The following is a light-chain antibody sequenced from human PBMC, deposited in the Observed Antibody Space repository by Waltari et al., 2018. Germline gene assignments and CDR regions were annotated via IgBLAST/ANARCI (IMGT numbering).Light chain of an antibody. V-gene: IGLV1-47*01. CDR2: RNN. J-gene: IGLJ3*02. Sequence: QSVLTQPPSASGTPGQRVTISCSGSNPNLGSNYVYWYQQLPGTAPKLLIYRNNQRPSGVPDRFSGSKSGTSASLAISGLRSEDEADYYCAAWDDSLSGWVFGGGTKLTVL. CDR3: AAWDDSLSGWV. CDR1: NPNLGSNY.